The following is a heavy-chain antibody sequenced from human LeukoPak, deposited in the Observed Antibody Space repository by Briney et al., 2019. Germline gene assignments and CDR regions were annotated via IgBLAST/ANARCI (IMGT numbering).Heavy chain of an antibody. CDR2: ISGYNGNT. V-gene: IGHV1-18*01. D-gene: IGHD6-19*01. Sequence: ASVTVSCKASGYTFTRYGMTWVRQAPGQGLEWMGWISGYNGNTNYAQKFQGRVTMTKDTSTSRVYMELRSLRPDDTAVYYCARDFEAVADEEGYDAFDIWGQGTLVTVSS. CDR1: GYTFTRYG. CDR3: ARDFEAVADEEGYDAFDI. J-gene: IGHJ3*02.